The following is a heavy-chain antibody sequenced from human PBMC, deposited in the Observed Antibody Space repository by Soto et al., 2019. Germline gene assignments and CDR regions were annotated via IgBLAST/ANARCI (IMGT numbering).Heavy chain of an antibody. V-gene: IGHV1-2*02. Sequence: ASVKVSCKASGDTLTNSYLHWVRQAPGQGLEWLGWINPNNGDTNYAQKFRGRVTMTRDTSNNTVYMELTRLTSDDTAVYFCARMVVHTNYFDSWSQGTPVTVSS. CDR3: ARMVVHTNYFDS. D-gene: IGHD3-10*01. J-gene: IGHJ4*02. CDR2: INPNNGDT. CDR1: GDTLTNSY.